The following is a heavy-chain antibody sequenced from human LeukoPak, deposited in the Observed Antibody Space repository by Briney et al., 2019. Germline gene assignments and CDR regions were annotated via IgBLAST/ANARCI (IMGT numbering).Heavy chain of an antibody. CDR1: GLTFSTYS. Sequence: GGSLRLSCAVSGLTFSTYSMNWVRQAPGKGLEWVSYISSSSYIYYEDSVKGRFTISRDNAKNSLYLQMNSLRAEDTAVYYCARDREADYIWGTYRPDWFDPWGQGTLVTVSS. V-gene: IGHV3-21*01. D-gene: IGHD3-16*02. CDR2: ISSSSYI. CDR3: ARDREADYIWGTYRPDWFDP. J-gene: IGHJ5*02.